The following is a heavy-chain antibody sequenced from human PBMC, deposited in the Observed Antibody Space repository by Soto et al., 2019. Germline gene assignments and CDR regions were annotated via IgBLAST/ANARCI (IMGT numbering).Heavy chain of an antibody. J-gene: IGHJ3*02. V-gene: IGHV3-53*02. CDR2: IYSGGST. CDR1: GFTVRSNY. D-gene: IGHD3-16*01. CDR3: AREGFWGYDGAFDI. Sequence: EVQLVETGGGLIQPGGSLRLSCAASGFTVRSNYLSWVRQAPGKGLEWVSVIYSGGSTYDADSVKGSFTISRDNSKNTRYLQMNSLRAEDTAVSYCAREGFWGYDGAFDIWGRGTMVTVSS.